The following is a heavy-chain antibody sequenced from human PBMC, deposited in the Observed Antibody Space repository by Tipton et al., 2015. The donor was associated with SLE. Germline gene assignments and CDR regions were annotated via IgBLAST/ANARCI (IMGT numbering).Heavy chain of an antibody. V-gene: IGHV4-59*01. CDR2: IYYSGST. CDR1: GGSISSYY. Sequence: LSLTCTVSGGSISSYYWSWIRQPPGKGLEWIGYIYYSGSTNYNPSLKSRVTISVDTSKNQFSLKLSSVTAADTAVYYCASTADYYDSSAQGAFDIWGQGTMVTVSS. D-gene: IGHD3-22*01. CDR3: ASTADYYDSSAQGAFDI. J-gene: IGHJ3*02.